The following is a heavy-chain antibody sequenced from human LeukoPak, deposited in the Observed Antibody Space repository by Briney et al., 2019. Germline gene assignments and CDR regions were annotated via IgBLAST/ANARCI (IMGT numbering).Heavy chain of an antibody. CDR3: ARGSLGGTTKFFDY. V-gene: IGHV4-34*01. Sequence: SETLSLTCAVYGGSFSGYYWSWIRQPPGKGLEWIGEINHSGSTNYNPSLKSRVTISVDTSKNQFSLKLSSVTAADTAVYYCARGSLGGTTKFFDYWGQGTLVTVSS. J-gene: IGHJ4*02. D-gene: IGHD1-7*01. CDR1: GGSFSGYY. CDR2: INHSGST.